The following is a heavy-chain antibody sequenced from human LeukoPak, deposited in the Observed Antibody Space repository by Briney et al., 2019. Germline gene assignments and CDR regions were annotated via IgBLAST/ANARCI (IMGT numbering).Heavy chain of an antibody. Sequence: GGSLILSCAASGFTFNIHAMTWARQAPGRGLEWVSVISPNGDTTFYADSVKGRFTISRDNSKNMVFLQMDSLGAEDMAVYYCARKAVTGSGPAHFDYWGQGTLVTVSS. CDR2: ISPNGDTT. CDR3: ARKAVTGSGPAHFDY. J-gene: IGHJ4*02. CDR1: GFTFNIHA. D-gene: IGHD6-19*01. V-gene: IGHV3-23*01.